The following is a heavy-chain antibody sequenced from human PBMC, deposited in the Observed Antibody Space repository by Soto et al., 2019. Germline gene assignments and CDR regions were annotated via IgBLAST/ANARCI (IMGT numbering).Heavy chain of an antibody. CDR1: GFTFSSYA. CDR2: ISGSGGST. Sequence: GGSLRLSCAASGFTFSSYAMSWVRQAPGKGLEWVSAISGSGGSTYYADSVKGRFTISRDNSKNTLYLQMNSLRAEDTAVYYCAKLGSLMVYATPDAFDIWGQGTMVTVSS. CDR3: AKLGSLMVYATPDAFDI. V-gene: IGHV3-23*01. J-gene: IGHJ3*02. D-gene: IGHD2-8*01.